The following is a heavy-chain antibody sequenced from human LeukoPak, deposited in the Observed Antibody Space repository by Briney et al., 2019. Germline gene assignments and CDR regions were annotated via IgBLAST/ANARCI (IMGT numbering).Heavy chain of an antibody. CDR2: VDYGGTT. Sequence: KPSETRSLTCTVSGDSISSSSHYWVWIRQPPGRGLAWMGSVDYGGTTYNAPSFTGRVTVSVDMSMNQFSLKLNSVTAADTAIYFCARRGLTGEPRWGKDATITVSS. V-gene: IGHV4-39*07. J-gene: IGHJ6*04. D-gene: IGHD1-14*01. CDR1: GDSISSSSHY. CDR3: ARRGLTGEPR.